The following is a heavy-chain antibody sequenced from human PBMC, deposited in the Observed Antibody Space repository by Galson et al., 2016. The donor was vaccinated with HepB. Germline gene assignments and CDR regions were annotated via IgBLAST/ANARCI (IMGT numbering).Heavy chain of an antibody. J-gene: IGHJ6*02. V-gene: IGHV1-18*01. CDR1: GYTFSSYE. CDR3: ARARPEGYSSGYGMDV. CDR2: ISACNGNT. D-gene: IGHD5-18*01. Sequence: SVKVSCKASGYTFSSYEISWVRQAPGQGLEWLGWISACNGNTKYPHKVQGRVTMTTDASTSTAYMELRSLRSDDTAVYYCARARPEGYSSGYGMDVWGQGTTVTVSS.